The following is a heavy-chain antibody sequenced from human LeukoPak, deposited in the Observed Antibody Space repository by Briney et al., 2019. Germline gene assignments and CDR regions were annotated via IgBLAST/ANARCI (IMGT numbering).Heavy chain of an antibody. Sequence: ASVKVSCKASGYTFTGYYMHWVRQAPGQGLEWMGRINPNSGGTNYAQKFQGRVTMTRDTSISTACMELSRLRSDDTAVYYCARAGRLRYFDWPIRNYWGQGTLVTVSS. J-gene: IGHJ4*02. CDR3: ARAGRLRYFDWPIRNY. D-gene: IGHD3-9*01. CDR2: INPNSGGT. V-gene: IGHV1-2*06. CDR1: GYTFTGYY.